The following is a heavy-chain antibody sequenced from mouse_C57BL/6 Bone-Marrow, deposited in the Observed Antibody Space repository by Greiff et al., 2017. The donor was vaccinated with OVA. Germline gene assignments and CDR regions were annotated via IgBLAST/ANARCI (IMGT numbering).Heavy chain of an antibody. J-gene: IGHJ3*01. CDR3: ARGADGTAWFAY. CDR1: GYTFTSYW. V-gene: IGHV1-64*01. D-gene: IGHD2-1*01. CDR2: IHPNSGST. Sequence: VQLQQPGAELVKPGASVKLSCKASGYTFTSYWMHWVKQRPGQGLEWIGMIHPNSGSTNYNEKFKSKATLTVDKSSSTAYMQLSSLTSEDSAVYYCARGADGTAWFAYWGQGTLVTVSA.